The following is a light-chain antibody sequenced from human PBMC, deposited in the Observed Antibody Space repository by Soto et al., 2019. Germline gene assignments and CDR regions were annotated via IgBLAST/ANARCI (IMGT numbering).Light chain of an antibody. J-gene: IGKJ1*01. CDR1: QSVSSY. CDR2: DAS. V-gene: IGKV3-11*01. CDR3: QQYEAVVT. Sequence: EFVLTQSPATLSLSPGERATLSCRASQSVSSYLAWYQQKPGQAPRLLIYDASNRATGIPARFSGTGSGTDFTLTINRLEPEDVAVYYCQQYEAVVTFGQGTKVDIK.